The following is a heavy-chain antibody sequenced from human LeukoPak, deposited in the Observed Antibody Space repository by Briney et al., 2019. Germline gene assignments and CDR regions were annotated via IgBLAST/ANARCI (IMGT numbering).Heavy chain of an antibody. CDR1: GFTFSDYY. V-gene: IGHV3-11*01. CDR3: ARIYDSTGYPFDQ. D-gene: IGHD3-22*01. Sequence: GGSLRLSCTASGFTFSDYYMSWIRQAPEEGLEWASYISPSGSNINYADSVKGRFTISRDNAKNSLYLQMNSLRAEDTAVYYCARIYDSTGYPFDQWGQGTPVTVSS. CDR2: ISPSGSNI. J-gene: IGHJ4*02.